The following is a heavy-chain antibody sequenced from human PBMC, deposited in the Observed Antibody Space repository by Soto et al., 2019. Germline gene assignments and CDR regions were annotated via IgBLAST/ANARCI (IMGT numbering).Heavy chain of an antibody. Sequence: PVGSLRLSCAASGFTFSSYAMSWVRQAPGKGLEWVSAISGSGGSTYYADSVKGRFTISRDNSKNTLYLQMNSLRAEDTAVYYCAKSSSSWYDRWFDPWGQGTLVTVSS. CDR2: ISGSGGST. CDR1: GFTFSSYA. J-gene: IGHJ5*02. V-gene: IGHV3-23*01. CDR3: AKSSSSWYDRWFDP. D-gene: IGHD6-13*01.